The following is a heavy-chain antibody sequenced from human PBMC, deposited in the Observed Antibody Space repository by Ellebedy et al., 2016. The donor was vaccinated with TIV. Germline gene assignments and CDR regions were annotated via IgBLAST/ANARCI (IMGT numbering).Heavy chain of an antibody. Sequence: GESLKISXKTSGYSFTSDWIVWVRQTPGEGLEWMAIVHPGDFDTRYSPSFQGQVTTSADKSISTAYLQWGSLKASDTAMYYCARHGGIMTERAFDIWGQGTMVTVSS. CDR2: VHPGDFDT. V-gene: IGHV5-51*01. CDR3: ARHGGIMTERAFDI. J-gene: IGHJ3*02. CDR1: GYSFTSDW. D-gene: IGHD3-16*01.